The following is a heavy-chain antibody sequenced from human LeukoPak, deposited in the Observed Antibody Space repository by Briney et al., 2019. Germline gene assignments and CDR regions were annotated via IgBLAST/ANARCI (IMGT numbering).Heavy chain of an antibody. Sequence: GGSLRLSCAASGFTFSSYWMNWVRQAPGKGLEWVANIKQDGSEKYYVDSVKGRFTISRDNAKNSLYLQMNSLRAEDTAVYYCASDSSTWSWAEYFQHWGQGTLVTVSS. V-gene: IGHV3-7*01. D-gene: IGHD6-13*01. CDR1: GFTFSSYW. CDR2: IKQDGSEK. CDR3: ASDSSTWSWAEYFQH. J-gene: IGHJ1*01.